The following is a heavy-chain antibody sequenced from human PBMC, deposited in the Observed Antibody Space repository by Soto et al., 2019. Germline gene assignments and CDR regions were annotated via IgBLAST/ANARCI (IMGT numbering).Heavy chain of an antibody. CDR2: INAGNGNT. CDR3: ARWVYDSSGSDAFDI. J-gene: IGHJ3*02. Sequence: XSVKVSFNASGYTFTSYAMHLVRHTPGQRLEWMGWINAGNGNTKYSQKFQGRVTITRDTSASTAYMELSSLRSEDTAVYYCARWVYDSSGSDAFDIWGQGTMVTVSS. CDR1: GYTFTSYA. V-gene: IGHV1-3*01. D-gene: IGHD3-22*01.